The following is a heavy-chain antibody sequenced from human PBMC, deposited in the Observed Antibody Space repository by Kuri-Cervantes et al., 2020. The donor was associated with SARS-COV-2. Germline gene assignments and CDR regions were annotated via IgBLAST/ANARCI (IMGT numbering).Heavy chain of an antibody. CDR1: GGSISSYY. J-gene: IGHJ4*02. CDR3: ARALGTTGDY. V-gene: IGHV4-59*01. CDR2: IYYSGST. Sequence: SETLSLTCTVSGGSISSYYWSWIRQPPGKGLEWIGYIYYSGSTNYNPSLKSRVTISVDTSKNQFSLKLSSVTAVDTAVYYCARALGTTGDYWGQGTLVTVSS. D-gene: IGHD1-1*01.